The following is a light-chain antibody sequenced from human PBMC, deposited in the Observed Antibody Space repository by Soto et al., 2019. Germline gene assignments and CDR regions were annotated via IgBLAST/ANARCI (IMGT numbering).Light chain of an antibody. Sequence: IQMTQAPSSLSAAVGDRVTITCQASQDIKNYLIWYQQKPGKAPKLLIYDASSVGTGVSSRFSGSGSGTYFTLTISSLQPEDIATYYCQQFDSVPCTFGQGTKLEIK. CDR1: QDIKNY. J-gene: IGKJ2*02. CDR3: QQFDSVPCT. CDR2: DAS. V-gene: IGKV1-33*01.